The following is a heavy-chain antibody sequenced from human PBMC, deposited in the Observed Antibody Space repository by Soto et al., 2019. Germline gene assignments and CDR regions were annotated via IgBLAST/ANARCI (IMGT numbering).Heavy chain of an antibody. CDR3: ARDLPNGDWTDRLNWFDP. CDR2: ISAYNGNT. Sequence: QVQLVQSGAEVKKPGASVKVSCKASGYTFTSYGISWVRQAPGQGLEWMGWISAYNGNTNYAQKLQGRVTMTTDTXAXTXXMELRSLRSDDTAVYYCARDLPNGDWTDRLNWFDPWGQGTLVTVSS. J-gene: IGHJ5*02. V-gene: IGHV1-18*01. CDR1: GYTFTSYG. D-gene: IGHD1-1*01.